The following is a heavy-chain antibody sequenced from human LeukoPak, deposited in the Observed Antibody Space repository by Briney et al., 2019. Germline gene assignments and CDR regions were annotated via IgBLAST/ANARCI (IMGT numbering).Heavy chain of an antibody. J-gene: IGHJ4*02. CDR2: IYTSGST. D-gene: IGHD6-19*01. V-gene: IGHV4-4*07. CDR3: AREYSSGWVFDY. CDR1: GGSISSYY. Sequence: SETPSLTCTVSGGSISSYYWSWIRQPAGKGLEWIGRIYTSGSTNYNPSLKSRATMSVDTSKNQFSLKLSSVTAADTAVYYCAREYSSGWVFDYWGQETLVTVSS.